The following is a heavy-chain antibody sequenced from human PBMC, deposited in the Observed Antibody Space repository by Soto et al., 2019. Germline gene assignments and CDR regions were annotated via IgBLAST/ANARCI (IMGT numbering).Heavy chain of an antibody. V-gene: IGHV3-30-3*01. CDR2: ISYDGSNK. CDR3: ARERDIVVVPAAPWYYYYGMDV. Sequence: GGSLRLSCAASGFTFSSYAMHWVRQAPGKGLEWVAVISYDGSNKYYADSVKGRFTISRDNSKNTLYLQMNSLRAEDTAVYYCARERDIVVVPAAPWYYYYGMDVWGQGTTVTVSS. D-gene: IGHD2-2*01. J-gene: IGHJ6*02. CDR1: GFTFSSYA.